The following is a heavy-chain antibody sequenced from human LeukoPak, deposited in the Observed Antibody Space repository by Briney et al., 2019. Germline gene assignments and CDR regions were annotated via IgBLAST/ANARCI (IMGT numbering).Heavy chain of an antibody. J-gene: IGHJ4*02. V-gene: IGHV3-21*04. CDR2: ISSSSSYI. Sequence: GGSLRLSCAASGFTFSSYSMNWVRQAPGKGLEWVSSISSSSSYIYYADSVKGRFTISRDNAKNSLYLQMNSLRAEDTAVYYCAKALSGITGTTFHYWGQGTLVTVSS. CDR1: GFTFSSYS. D-gene: IGHD1-7*01. CDR3: AKALSGITGTTFHY.